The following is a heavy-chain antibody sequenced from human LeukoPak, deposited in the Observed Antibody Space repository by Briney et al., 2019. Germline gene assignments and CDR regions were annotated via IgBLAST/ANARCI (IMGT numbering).Heavy chain of an antibody. V-gene: IGHV4-39*07. D-gene: IGHD1-20*01. CDR1: GGSISSSSYY. CDR3: ARDGMTHPV. CDR2: IYYSGST. J-gene: IGHJ4*02. Sequence: SETLSLTCTVSGGSISSSSYYWGWIRQPPGKGLEWIGSIYYSGSTYYNPSLKSRVTISVDTSKNQFSLKLSSVTAADTAVYYCARDGMTHPVWGQGTLVTVSS.